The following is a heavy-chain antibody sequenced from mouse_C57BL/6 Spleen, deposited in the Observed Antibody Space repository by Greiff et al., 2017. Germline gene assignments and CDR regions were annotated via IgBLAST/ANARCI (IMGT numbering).Heavy chain of an antibody. CDR2: IDPNSGGT. V-gene: IGHV1-72*01. Sequence: QVHVKQPGAELVKPGASVKLSCKASGYTFTSYWMHWVKQRPGRGLEWIGRIDPNSGGTKYNEKFKSKATLTVDKPSSTAYMQLSSLTSEDSAVYYCARPYYGSSYSYWYFDVWGTGTTVTVSS. CDR1: GYTFTSYW. J-gene: IGHJ1*03. D-gene: IGHD1-1*01. CDR3: ARPYYGSSYSYWYFDV.